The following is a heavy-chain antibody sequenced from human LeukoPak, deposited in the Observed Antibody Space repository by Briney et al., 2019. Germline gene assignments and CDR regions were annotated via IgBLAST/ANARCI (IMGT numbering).Heavy chain of an antibody. D-gene: IGHD7-27*01. V-gene: IGHV4-61*01. Sequence: SETLSLTCTVSGGSVSSGSYYWSWIRQPPGKGLEWIGYIYYSGSTNYNPSLKSRVTISVDTSKNQFSLKLSSVTAADTAVYYCARGLPNWEYYFDYWGQGTLVTVSS. CDR1: GGSVSSGSYY. CDR2: IYYSGST. J-gene: IGHJ4*02. CDR3: ARGLPNWEYYFDY.